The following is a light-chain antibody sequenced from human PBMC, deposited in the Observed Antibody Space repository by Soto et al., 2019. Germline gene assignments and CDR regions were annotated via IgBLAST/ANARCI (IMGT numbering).Light chain of an antibody. Sequence: EIVMTPSPATLSVSPGGRATLSCRASQSISDTLAWYQQRPGQAPRLLIYSASSRAPAFPARFSGSGSGTDFTLTISSLQSEDFAVYYCLQYNKWPRTFGQGTKVDIK. V-gene: IGKV3-15*01. J-gene: IGKJ1*01. CDR3: LQYNKWPRT. CDR2: SAS. CDR1: QSISDT.